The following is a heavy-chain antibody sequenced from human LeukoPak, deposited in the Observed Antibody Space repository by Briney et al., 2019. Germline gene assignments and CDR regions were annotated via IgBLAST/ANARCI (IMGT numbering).Heavy chain of an antibody. J-gene: IGHJ4*02. CDR3: ALNVGTAMVYDY. CDR1: GGSISSYY. Sequence: SETLSLTCTVSGGSISSYYWSWIRQPPGKGLEWIGYIYYSGSTNYNPSLKSRVTISVDTSKNQFSLKLSSVTAADTAVYYCALNVGTAMVYDYWGQGTLVTVSS. CDR2: IYYSGST. V-gene: IGHV4-59*01. D-gene: IGHD5-18*01.